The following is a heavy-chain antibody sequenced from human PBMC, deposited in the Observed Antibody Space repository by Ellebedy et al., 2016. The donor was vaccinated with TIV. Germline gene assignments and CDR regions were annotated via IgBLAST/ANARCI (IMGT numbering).Heavy chain of an antibody. CDR1: GYTFTSYY. V-gene: IGHV1-46*01. D-gene: IGHD4-17*01. CDR2: INPSGGST. Sequence: ASVKVSCKASGYTFTSYYMHWVRQAPGQGLEWMGIINPSGGSTSYAQKFQGRVTMTRDTSTSTVYMELSSLRSEDTVVYYCATGYGDYGMDVWGQGTTVTVSS. J-gene: IGHJ6*02. CDR3: ATGYGDYGMDV.